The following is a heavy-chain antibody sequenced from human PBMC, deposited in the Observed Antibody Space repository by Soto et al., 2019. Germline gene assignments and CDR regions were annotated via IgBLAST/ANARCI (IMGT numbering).Heavy chain of an antibody. J-gene: IGHJ4*02. CDR1: GFTFSTDS. Sequence: EVQLVESGGGLVQPGGSLRLSCVASGFTFSTDSMNWVRQAPGKGLEWVAHISTSGATRYYADSVKGRFTISRDNAKTSLYRQMDSLRNEDTAVYYCARFFGSGFDSWGQGNLVTVSS. D-gene: IGHD6-19*01. V-gene: IGHV3-48*02. CDR3: ARFFGSGFDS. CDR2: ISTSGATR.